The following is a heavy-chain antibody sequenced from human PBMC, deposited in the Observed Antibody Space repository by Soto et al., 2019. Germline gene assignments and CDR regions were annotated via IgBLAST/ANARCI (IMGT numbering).Heavy chain of an antibody. D-gene: IGHD2-8*01. Sequence: HPGGSLRLSCAASGFTFSSYWMHWVRQAPGKGLVWVSRINSDGSSTSYADSVKGRFTISRDNAKNTLYLQMNSLRAEDTAVYYCARGIGYCTNGVCFSRVVYFDYWGQGTLVTVSS. CDR1: GFTFSSYW. V-gene: IGHV3-74*01. CDR2: INSDGSST. J-gene: IGHJ4*02. CDR3: ARGIGYCTNGVCFSRVVYFDY.